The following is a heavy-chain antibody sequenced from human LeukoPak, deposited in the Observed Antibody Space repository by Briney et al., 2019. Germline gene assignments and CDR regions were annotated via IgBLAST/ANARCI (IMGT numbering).Heavy chain of an antibody. V-gene: IGHV4-34*01. CDR3: ARGYLWSGYLI. D-gene: IGHD3-3*01. Sequence: SETLSLTCAVYGGSFSGYYWSWIRQPPGKGLEWIGSIYYSGSTYYNPSLKSRVTISVDTSKNQFSLKLSSVTAADTAVYYCARGYLWSGYLIWGQGTLVTVSS. J-gene: IGHJ4*02. CDR1: GGSFSGYY. CDR2: IYYSGST.